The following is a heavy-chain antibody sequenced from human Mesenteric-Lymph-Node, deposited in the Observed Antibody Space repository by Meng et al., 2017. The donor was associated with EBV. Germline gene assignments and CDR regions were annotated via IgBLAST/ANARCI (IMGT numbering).Heavy chain of an antibody. Sequence: QVQLQLSGPGLVKPSETLSLTCAVYGGSLSGHYWTWIRQAPGKGLDWIGEINRSGSTKYNPSLKSRATISIHTSKNQFSLELRSVTAADTAVYYCARLYTYGDVPSEADSWGQGNLVTVAS. CDR2: INRSGST. CDR1: GGSLSGHY. CDR3: ARLYTYGDVPSEADS. V-gene: IGHV4-34*01. D-gene: IGHD4-17*01. J-gene: IGHJ4*02.